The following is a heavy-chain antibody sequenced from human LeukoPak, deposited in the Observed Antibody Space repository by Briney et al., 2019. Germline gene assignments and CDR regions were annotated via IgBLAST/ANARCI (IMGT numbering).Heavy chain of an antibody. V-gene: IGHV4-38-2*02. J-gene: IGHJ4*02. D-gene: IGHD3-22*01. CDR3: ARVRYYYDSSGYGSVFDY. CDR2: IYHSGST. Sequence: SETLSLTCTVSGYSISSGYYWGWIRQPPGKGLEWIGSIYHSGSTYYNPSLKSRVTISVDTSKNQFSLKLSSVTAADTAVYYCARVRYYYDSSGYGSVFDYWGQGTLVTVPS. CDR1: GYSISSGYY.